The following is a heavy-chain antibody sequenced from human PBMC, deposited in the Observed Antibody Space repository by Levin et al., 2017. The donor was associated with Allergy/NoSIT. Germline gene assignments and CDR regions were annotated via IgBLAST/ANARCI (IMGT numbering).Heavy chain of an antibody. Sequence: GGSLRLSCAASGFTSSNAWMSWVRQAPGKGLEWVGRIKSKTDGGTTDYAAPVKGRFTISRDDSKNTLYLQMNSLKTEDTTVYYCTAYYDILNGYYTRLDNWGQGTLVTVSS. V-gene: IGHV3-15*01. J-gene: IGHJ4*02. CDR2: IKSKTDGGTT. CDR3: TAYYDILNGYYTRLDN. D-gene: IGHD3-9*01. CDR1: GFTSSNAW.